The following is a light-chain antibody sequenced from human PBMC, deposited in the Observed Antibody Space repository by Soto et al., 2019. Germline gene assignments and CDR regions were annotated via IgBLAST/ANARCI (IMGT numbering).Light chain of an antibody. Sequence: QSALTQPASVSGSPGQSITISCTETSSDVGGYNYVSWYQQHPGKAPKLMIYDVSNRPSGVSNRFSGSKSGNTASLTISGLQAEDEADYYCSSYTSSSTVVFAGGTKVTVL. CDR1: SSDVGGYNY. J-gene: IGLJ2*01. CDR3: SSYTSSSTVV. V-gene: IGLV2-14*01. CDR2: DVS.